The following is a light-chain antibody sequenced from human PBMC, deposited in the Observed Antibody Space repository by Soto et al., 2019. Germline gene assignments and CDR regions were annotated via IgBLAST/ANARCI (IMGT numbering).Light chain of an antibody. V-gene: IGLV2-11*01. J-gene: IGLJ1*01. Sequence: QSALTQPRSVSGSPGQSVTISCTGTSSDVGGYNYVSWYQHHPGKAPKLMIYDVSKRPSGVPDRFSGSKSGNTASLTISGLQAAYEADYYCCSYAGSYTFYVFGTGTKLTVL. CDR2: DVS. CDR3: CSYAGSYTFYV. CDR1: SSDVGGYNY.